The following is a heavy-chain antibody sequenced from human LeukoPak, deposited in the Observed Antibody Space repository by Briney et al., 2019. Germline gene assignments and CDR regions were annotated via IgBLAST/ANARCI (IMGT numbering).Heavy chain of an antibody. CDR1: GYTFTSYG. Sequence: ASVKVSCKASGYTFTSYGISWVRQAPGQGLEWMGWISAYNGNTNYAQKLQGRVTMTTDTSTSTAYMELRSLRSDDTAVYYCARDDSGELLSFLDYWGQGTLVTVSS. D-gene: IGHD3-10*01. CDR2: ISAYNGNT. CDR3: ARDDSGELLSFLDY. V-gene: IGHV1-18*01. J-gene: IGHJ4*02.